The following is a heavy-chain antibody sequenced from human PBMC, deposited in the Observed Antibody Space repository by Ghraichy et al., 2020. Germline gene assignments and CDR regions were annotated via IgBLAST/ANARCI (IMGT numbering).Heavy chain of an antibody. CDR1: GFSLSDYI. V-gene: IGHV3-48*02. J-gene: IGHJ6*02. D-gene: IGHD4-23*01. CDR3: ARASRVVRFYYYDALDV. CDR2: ISRSSRTI. Sequence: GGSLRLSCAASGFSLSDYIMNWVRQAPGKGLEWVSHISRSSRTISYADSVKGQFTVSRDNDKKSVFLQMNSLRDEDTAVYYCARASRVVRFYYYDALDVWGPGTTVTVSS.